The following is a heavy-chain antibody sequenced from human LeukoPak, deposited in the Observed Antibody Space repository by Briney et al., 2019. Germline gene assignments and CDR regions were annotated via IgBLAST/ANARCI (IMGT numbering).Heavy chain of an antibody. CDR3: ARDLQTSEREQQLDTRGY. CDR2: ISSSGSTI. D-gene: IGHD6-13*01. V-gene: IGHV3-11*04. Sequence: PGGSLRLSCAASGFTFSDYYMSWIRQAPGKGLEWVSYISSSGSTIYYADSVKGRFTISRNNAKNSLYLQMNSLRAEDTAVYYCARDLQTSEREQQLDTRGYWGQGTLVTVSS. CDR1: GFTFSDYY. J-gene: IGHJ4*02.